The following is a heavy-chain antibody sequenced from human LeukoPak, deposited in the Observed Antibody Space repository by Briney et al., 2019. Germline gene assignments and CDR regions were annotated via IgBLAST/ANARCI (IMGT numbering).Heavy chain of an antibody. Sequence: GGSLRLSCAASGLTFSSHWMHWVRQAPGKGLVWVSRITNDGSSTTYADSVKGRFTISRDNAKNMLYLQVNSLRAEDTAVYYCATQQRENPAYWGQGTLVTVSS. CDR2: ITNDGSST. CDR3: ATQQRENPAY. V-gene: IGHV3-74*01. CDR1: GLTFSSHW. J-gene: IGHJ4*02. D-gene: IGHD6-13*01.